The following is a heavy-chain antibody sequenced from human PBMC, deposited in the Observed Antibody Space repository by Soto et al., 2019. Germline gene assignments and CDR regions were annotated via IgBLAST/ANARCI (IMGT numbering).Heavy chain of an antibody. J-gene: IGHJ4*02. D-gene: IGHD3-10*01. CDR1: GGSFSGYY. V-gene: IGHV4-34*01. CDR2: INHSGST. Sequence: SETLSLTCAVYGGSFSGYYWSWIRQPPGKGLEWIGEINHSGSTNYNPPLKSRVTISVDTSKNQFSLKLSSVTAADTAVYYCGSGYYYLGYWGQGTLVTVSS. CDR3: GSGYYYLGY.